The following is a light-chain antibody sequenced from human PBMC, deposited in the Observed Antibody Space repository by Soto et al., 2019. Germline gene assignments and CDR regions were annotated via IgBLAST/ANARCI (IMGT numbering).Light chain of an antibody. CDR2: EVS. CDR1: SSDVGGYNY. CDR3: SSYTSSSTLV. Sequence: QSALTQPASVSGSPGQSITISCTGTSSDVGGYNYVSWYQQHPGNAPKLMIYEVSNRPSGVANRFSGSKSGNPASLTISGLQAEYEADYYCSSYTSSSTLVFGGGTKLTVL. J-gene: IGLJ2*01. V-gene: IGLV2-14*01.